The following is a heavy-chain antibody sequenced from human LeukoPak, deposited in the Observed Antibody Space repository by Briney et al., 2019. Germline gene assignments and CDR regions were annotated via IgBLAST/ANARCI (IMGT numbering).Heavy chain of an antibody. CDR3: ARNYGSGTLGD. D-gene: IGHD3-10*01. CDR2: IIPIFGTA. CDR1: GYTFTGYY. Sequence: ASVKVSCKASGYTFTGYYMHWVRQAPGQGLEWMGGIIPIFGTANYAQKFQGRVTITADESTSTAYMELSSLRSEDTAVYYCARNYGSGTLGDWGQGTLVTVSS. J-gene: IGHJ4*02. V-gene: IGHV1-69*13.